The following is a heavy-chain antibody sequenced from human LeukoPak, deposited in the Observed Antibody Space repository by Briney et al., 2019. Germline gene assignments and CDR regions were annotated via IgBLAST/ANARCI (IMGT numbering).Heavy chain of an antibody. Sequence: GSLRLSCAASRFIFSSYGMSWVRQAPGKGLEWVSSISGSGGSTYYADSVKGRFTISRDNSKNTLYLQMNSLRAEDTAVYYCAKSSYYDSSGYYREYYFDYWGQGTLVTVSS. CDR2: ISGSGGST. V-gene: IGHV3-23*01. J-gene: IGHJ4*02. D-gene: IGHD3-22*01. CDR1: RFIFSSYG. CDR3: AKSSYYDSSGYYREYYFDY.